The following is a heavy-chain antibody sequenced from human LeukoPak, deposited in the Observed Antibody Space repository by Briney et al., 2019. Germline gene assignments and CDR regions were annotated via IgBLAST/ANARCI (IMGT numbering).Heavy chain of an antibody. D-gene: IGHD3-10*01. J-gene: IGHJ4*02. CDR3: ARGVGSGSYYPSHHDY. CDR1: GGSISSYY. Sequence: SETLSLTCTVSGGSISSYYWSWIRQPAGKGLEWIGRIYTSGSTNYNPSLKSRVTMSVDTSKNQFSLRLSSVTAADTAVYYCARGVGSGSYYPSHHDYWGQGTLVTVSS. V-gene: IGHV4-4*07. CDR2: IYTSGST.